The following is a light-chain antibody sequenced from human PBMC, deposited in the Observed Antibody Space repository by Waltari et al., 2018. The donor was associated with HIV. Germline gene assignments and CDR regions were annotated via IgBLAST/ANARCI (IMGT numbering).Light chain of an antibody. CDR3: SAYSSSSTLV. CDR2: EVS. J-gene: IGLJ3*02. Sequence: QSALTQPASVSGSPGQSITISCTGTSTDVGGYNYVSWYQHHPGKAPKLMISEVSNRPSGVSNRFSGSKVGNPASLTISGLHTEDEADYYCSAYSSSSTLVFGGGTKLTVL. V-gene: IGLV2-14*01. CDR1: STDVGGYNY.